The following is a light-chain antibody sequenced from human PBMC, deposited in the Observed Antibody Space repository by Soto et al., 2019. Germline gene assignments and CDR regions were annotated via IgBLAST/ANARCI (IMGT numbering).Light chain of an antibody. CDR2: SAS. V-gene: IGKV1-27*01. J-gene: IGKJ1*01. CDR3: QRYDSAPWT. Sequence: DIQMAQSPSSLSASVGDKVTITCRASQGISNYLAWYQQKPGKVPTLLIYSASTLQSGVPSRFSGSVSGTAFTLTISSLQPEDVATYYCQRYDSAPWTFGQGTKVEIK. CDR1: QGISNY.